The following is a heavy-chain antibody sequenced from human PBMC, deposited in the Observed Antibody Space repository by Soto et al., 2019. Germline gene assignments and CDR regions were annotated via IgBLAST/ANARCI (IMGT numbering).Heavy chain of an antibody. CDR1: GYDFTAYD. J-gene: IGHJ6*02. V-gene: IGHV1-8*02. Sequence: ASVQVSCKTSGYDFTAYDINWARQASGQGLEWMGWMNPINGATGSARRFQGRVSMTRNTATGKAYLELTSLRSDDTGVYYCGRGPSPRAPAGGTPYYYAMDVWGQGATVTVSS. CDR2: MNPINGAT. D-gene: IGHD6-13*01. CDR3: GRGPSPRAPAGGTPYYYAMDV.